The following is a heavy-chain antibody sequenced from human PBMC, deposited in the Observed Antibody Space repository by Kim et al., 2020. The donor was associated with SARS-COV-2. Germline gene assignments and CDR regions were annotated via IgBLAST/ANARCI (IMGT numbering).Heavy chain of an antibody. CDR3: AKVGSGWVRGYFDD. J-gene: IGHJ4*02. CDR1: GFTFSSYA. Sequence: GGSLRLSCAASGFTFSSYAMSWVRQAPGKGLVWVSAISGSGGSTYYADSVKGRFTISRDNSKNTLYLQMNSLRAEDTAVYYCAKVGSGWVRGYFDDWGQGTPVTVSS. V-gene: IGHV3-23*01. CDR2: ISGSGGST. D-gene: IGHD6-19*01.